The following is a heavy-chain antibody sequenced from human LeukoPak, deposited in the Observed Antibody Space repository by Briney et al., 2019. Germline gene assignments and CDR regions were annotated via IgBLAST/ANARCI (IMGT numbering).Heavy chain of an antibody. CDR1: GGSISSSNW. J-gene: IGHJ5*02. D-gene: IGHD3-16*01. CDR3: AGYVFGRYNGSAP. CDR2: IYHSGST. V-gene: IGHV4-4*02. Sequence: SETLSLTCAVSGGSISSSNWWSWVRQPPGKGLEWIGEIYHSGSTNYNPSLKSRVTISVDKSKNQFSLKLSSVTAADTAVYYCAGYVFGRYNGSAPWGQGTLVTVS.